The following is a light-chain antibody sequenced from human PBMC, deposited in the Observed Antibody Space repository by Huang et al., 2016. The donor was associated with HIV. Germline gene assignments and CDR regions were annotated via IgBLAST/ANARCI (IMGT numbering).Light chain of an antibody. V-gene: IGKV3-11*01. CDR2: DAS. CDR3: QQRSAWPLT. J-gene: IGKJ4*01. Sequence: EIVLTQSPATLSLSPGERATLSCSASQSVHCYLAWYQQKPGQAPRLLIYDASNRATGIPARFSGSGYGTDFTLTISNLQSEDFAVYYCQQRSAWPLTFGGGTKVEI. CDR1: QSVHCY.